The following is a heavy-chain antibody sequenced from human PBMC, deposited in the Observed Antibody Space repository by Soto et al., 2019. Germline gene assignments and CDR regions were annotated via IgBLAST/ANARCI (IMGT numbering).Heavy chain of an antibody. V-gene: IGHV3-33*01. J-gene: IGHJ6*02. CDR1: GFTFSSYG. CDR2: IWYDGSNK. D-gene: IGHD2-2*02. CDR3: AGDVVPAAINYYFGMDV. Sequence: QPGGSLRLSGAASGFTFSSYGMHWVRQAPGKGLGGVAVIWYDGSNKYYADSVKGRFTISRDNSKNTLYLQMNSLRAEDTAVYYCAGDVVPAAINYYFGMDVWGQGTTVTVSS.